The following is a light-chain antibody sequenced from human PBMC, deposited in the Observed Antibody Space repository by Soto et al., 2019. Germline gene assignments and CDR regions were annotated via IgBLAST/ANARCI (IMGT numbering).Light chain of an antibody. CDR1: QIISSSY. Sequence: EIVLTQSPGTLSLSPGERATLSCRASQIISSSYLAWYQQKPGQAPRLLIYATSKRATGIPDRFSGSGPGTDFTLTISRLEPEDFAVYYCQQYGSSPWTFGQGTKVEI. V-gene: IGKV3-20*01. CDR3: QQYGSSPWT. CDR2: ATS. J-gene: IGKJ1*01.